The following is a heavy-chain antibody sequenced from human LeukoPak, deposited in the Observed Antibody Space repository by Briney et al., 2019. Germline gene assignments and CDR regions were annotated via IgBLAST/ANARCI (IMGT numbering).Heavy chain of an antibody. Sequence: PGGSLRLSCAASGFTFSSYAMNWVRQAPGKGLEWVSSISSSSSYIYYADSVKGRFTISRDNAKNSLYLQMNSLRAEDTAVYYCARGFRYTHYDSSLDYYGMDVWGQGTTVTVSS. CDR3: ARGFRYTHYDSSLDYYGMDV. CDR1: GFTFSSYA. D-gene: IGHD3-22*01. CDR2: ISSSSSYI. V-gene: IGHV3-21*01. J-gene: IGHJ6*02.